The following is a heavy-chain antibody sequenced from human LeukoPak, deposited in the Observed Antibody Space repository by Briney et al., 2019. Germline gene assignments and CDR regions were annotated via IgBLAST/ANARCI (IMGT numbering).Heavy chain of an antibody. J-gene: IGHJ5*02. CDR2: ISSSGST. D-gene: IGHD3-3*01. CDR3: VSGADFWSGSYTGHWFDP. CDR1: GDSISSYY. Sequence: SETLSLTCTVSGDSISSYYWSWIRQPAGRGLEWIGRISSSGSTNYNPSLKSRVTMSVDTSKNQFSLKLSSVTAADTAMYFCVSGADFWSGSYTGHWFDPWGQGTLVTVSS. V-gene: IGHV4-4*07.